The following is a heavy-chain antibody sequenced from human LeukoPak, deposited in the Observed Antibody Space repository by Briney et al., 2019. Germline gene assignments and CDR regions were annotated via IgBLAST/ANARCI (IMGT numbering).Heavy chain of an antibody. V-gene: IGHV4-39*01. CDR2: IYYSGST. J-gene: IGHJ5*02. CDR3: ARRGRITMIVVVSSGFDP. D-gene: IGHD3-22*01. Sequence: SETLSLTCTVSGGSISSSSYYWGWIRQPPGKGLEWIGSIYYSGSTYYNPSLKSRVTISVDTSKNRFSLKLSSVTAADTAVYYCARRGRITMIVVVSSGFDPWGQGTLVTVSS. CDR1: GGSISSSSYY.